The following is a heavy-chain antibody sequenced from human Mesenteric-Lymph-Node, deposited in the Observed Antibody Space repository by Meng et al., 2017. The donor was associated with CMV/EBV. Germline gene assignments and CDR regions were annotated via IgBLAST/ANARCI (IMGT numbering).Heavy chain of an antibody. CDR3: AKLKWWEQEGDY. J-gene: IGHJ4*02. CDR1: GFSLNFYG. Sequence: CTASGFSLNFYGMHWVRQAPGKGLEWVAFIRYGGSDRYYADSVKGRFTISRDNSKNTVYLQMNSLRAEDTAVYYCAKLKWWEQEGDYWGQGTLVTVSS. D-gene: IGHD2-15*01. CDR2: IRYGGSDR. V-gene: IGHV3-30*02.